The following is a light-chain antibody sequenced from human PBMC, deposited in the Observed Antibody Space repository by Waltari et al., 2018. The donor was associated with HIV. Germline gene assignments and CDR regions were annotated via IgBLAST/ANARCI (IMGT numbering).Light chain of an antibody. CDR3: QQYHRVPYT. CDR1: QSIRYRSENKNF. J-gene: IGKJ2*01. CDR2: CAS. Sequence: DVVVTQSPDSVAVSVGETATLNCKYNQSIRYRSENKNFLAWYQQKPGQRPKLLIYCASTRQSGVPDRFSGSGSGTDFTLTISTLQAEDVAVYYCQQYHRVPYTFGQGTKLQIK. V-gene: IGKV4-1*01.